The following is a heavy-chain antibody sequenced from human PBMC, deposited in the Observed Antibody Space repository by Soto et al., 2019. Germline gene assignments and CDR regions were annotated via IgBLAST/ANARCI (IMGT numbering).Heavy chain of an antibody. D-gene: IGHD3-22*01. CDR3: ARDGSSGYYYGY. CDR1: GYTFTSYG. J-gene: IGHJ4*02. V-gene: IGHV1-18*01. CDR2: ISAYNGNT. Sequence: ASVKVSCKASGYTFTSYGISWARQAPGQGLEWMGWISAYNGNTNYAQKLQGRVTITTDTSTSTAYMELRSLRSDDTAVYYCARDGSSGYYYGYWGQGTLVTVSS.